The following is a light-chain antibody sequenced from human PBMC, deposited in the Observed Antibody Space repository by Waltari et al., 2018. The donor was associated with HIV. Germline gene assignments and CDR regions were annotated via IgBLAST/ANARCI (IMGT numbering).Light chain of an antibody. Sequence: QSVLTQPPSVSGAPGQRVTISCTGSSSNIGAGYDVHWYQKLPGTAPKVLIYGNGKRPSGVPDRFSGSKSGTSASLTISGLQAEDEADYYCQSYDNSLSGSWVFGGGTKLTVL. V-gene: IGLV1-40*01. CDR2: GNG. CDR3: QSYDNSLSGSWV. J-gene: IGLJ3*02. CDR1: SSNIGAGYD.